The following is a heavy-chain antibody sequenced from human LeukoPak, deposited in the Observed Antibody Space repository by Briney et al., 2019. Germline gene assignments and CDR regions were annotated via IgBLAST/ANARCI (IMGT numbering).Heavy chain of an antibody. J-gene: IGHJ4*02. D-gene: IGHD1-26*01. CDR1: GFTFSSYS. CDR2: ISSSSSYI. CDR3: AREGIVGTGGYFDY. Sequence: TGGSLRLSCAASGFTFSSYSMTWVRQAPGKGLEWVSSISSSSSYIYYADSVKGRFTISRDNAKNSLYLQMNSLRAEDTAVYYCAREGIVGTGGYFDYWGQGTLVTVSS. V-gene: IGHV3-21*01.